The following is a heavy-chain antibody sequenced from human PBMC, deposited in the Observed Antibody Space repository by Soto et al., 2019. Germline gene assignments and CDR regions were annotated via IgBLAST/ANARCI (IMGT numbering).Heavy chain of an antibody. D-gene: IGHD3-10*01. CDR1: GGTVASSHW. CDR2: VYHTGDT. Sequence: QVQLQESGPRLVKPSVSLSLTCGVSGGTVASSHWWRWVRQSPGGGLEWIGNVYHTGDTNLNPSLQSRVTISVDKSNNQFSLRLNSLTAADTAVYFCAGERVSAGGNNYFDPWGPGTLVTVSS. CDR3: AGERVSAGGNNYFDP. V-gene: IGHV4-4*02. J-gene: IGHJ5*02.